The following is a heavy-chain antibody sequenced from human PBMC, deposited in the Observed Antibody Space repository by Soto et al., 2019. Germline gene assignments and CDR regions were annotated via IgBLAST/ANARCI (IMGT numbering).Heavy chain of an antibody. V-gene: IGHV3-11*01. CDR2: ISSSGSTI. D-gene: IGHD3-10*01. Sequence: GGSLRLSCAASGFTFSDYYMSWIRQAPGKGLEWVSYISSSGSTIYYADSVKGRFTISRDNAKNSLYLQMNSLRAEDTAVYYCARVNLHYYGSGSYYKGYYYMDVWGKGTTVTVSS. CDR1: GFTFSDYY. J-gene: IGHJ6*03. CDR3: ARVNLHYYGSGSYYKGYYYMDV.